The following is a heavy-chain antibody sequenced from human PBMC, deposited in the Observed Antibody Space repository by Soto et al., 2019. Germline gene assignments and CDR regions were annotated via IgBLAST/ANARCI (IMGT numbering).Heavy chain of an antibody. D-gene: IGHD6-19*01. CDR1: GVSISSYY. V-gene: IGHV4-59*12. J-gene: IGHJ5*02. CDR2: NYYSGTT. Sequence: PSETLSLTCAVSGVSISSYYWSWIRQPPGKGLEWIGYNYYSGTTNYNPSLKSRLTMSVDRSKSQFFLKLASVTAADTAVYYCARGVGGSGLNWFDPWGQGTLVTVSS. CDR3: ARGVGGSGLNWFDP.